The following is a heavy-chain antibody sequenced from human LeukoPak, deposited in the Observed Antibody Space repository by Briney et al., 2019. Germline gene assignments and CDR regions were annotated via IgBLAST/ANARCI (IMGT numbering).Heavy chain of an antibody. Sequence: PSETLSLTCAVYGGSFSGYYWSWIRQPPGKGLEWIGEINHSGSTNYNPTLKSRVTISVDTSKNQFSLKLSSVTAADTAVYHCASSRTDYYDSSGYRPFDCWGQGALVTVSS. V-gene: IGHV4-34*01. CDR3: ASSRTDYYDSSGYRPFDC. D-gene: IGHD3-22*01. CDR1: GGSFSGYY. CDR2: INHSGST. J-gene: IGHJ4*02.